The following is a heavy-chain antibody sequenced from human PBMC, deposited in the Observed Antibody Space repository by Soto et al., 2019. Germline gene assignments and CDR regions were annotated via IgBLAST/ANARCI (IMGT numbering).Heavy chain of an antibody. V-gene: IGHV1-18*01. CDR1: GYTFTSYG. Sequence: ASVKVSCKASGYTFTSYGISWVRQAPGQGLEWMGWISAYNGNTNYAQKLQGRVTMTTDTSTSTAYMELRSLRSDDTAVYYWARDGGYDSSGYNDAFDIWGQGTMVTVSS. CDR2: ISAYNGNT. J-gene: IGHJ3*02. D-gene: IGHD3-22*01. CDR3: ARDGGYDSSGYNDAFDI.